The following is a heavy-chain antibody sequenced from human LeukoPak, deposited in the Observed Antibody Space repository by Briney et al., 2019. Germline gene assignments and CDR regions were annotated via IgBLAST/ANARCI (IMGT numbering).Heavy chain of an antibody. CDR2: LNGDNT. V-gene: IGHV3-23*01. J-gene: IGHJ4*02. D-gene: IGHD1-26*01. CDR3: VREATGYSFADY. CDR1: GFTFSSYA. Sequence: GGSLRLSCAASGFTFSSYAMSWVRQAPGKGLEWVSALNGDNTYYADSVKGRFTVSRDNSKNTLYLQMNSLTAEDTAVYYCVREATGYSFADYWGQGTLVSVSS.